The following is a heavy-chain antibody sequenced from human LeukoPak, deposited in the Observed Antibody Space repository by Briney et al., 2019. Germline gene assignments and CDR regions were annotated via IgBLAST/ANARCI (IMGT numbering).Heavy chain of an antibody. D-gene: IGHD3-10*01. J-gene: IGHJ5*01. Sequence: SETLSLTCTVSGGSISSSSYYWGWIRQPPGKGLEWIGSIFRTGSTYYSASLKSRLSISVDTSKNHIVLKLTSVTAADTAVYFCARCVGFYGSGSLNYFDPWGQGILVSVSS. V-gene: IGHV4-39*02. CDR3: ARCVGFYGSGSLNYFDP. CDR1: GGSISSSSYY. CDR2: IFRTGST.